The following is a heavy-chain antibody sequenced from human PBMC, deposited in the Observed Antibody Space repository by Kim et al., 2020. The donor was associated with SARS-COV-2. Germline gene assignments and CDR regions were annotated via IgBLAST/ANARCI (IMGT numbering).Heavy chain of an antibody. CDR3: ARALGLGGGYFQH. D-gene: IGHD3-16*01. CDR2: IYYSGST. Sequence: SETLSLTCTVSGGSISSYYWSWIRQPPGKGLEWIGYIYYSGSTNYNPSLKSRVTISVDTSKNQFSLKLSSVTAADTAVYYCARALGLGGGYFQHWGQGTLVTVSS. J-gene: IGHJ1*01. V-gene: IGHV4-59*13. CDR1: GGSISSYY.